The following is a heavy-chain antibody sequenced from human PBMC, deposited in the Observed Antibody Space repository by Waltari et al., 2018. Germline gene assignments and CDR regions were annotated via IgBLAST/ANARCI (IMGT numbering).Heavy chain of an antibody. CDR3: ARENYYDSSGFSVS. Sequence: EVRLVQSGAEVKKPGESLTISCQASGYPFSHYWTSGVRHLPGKGLEWMGKIDPADSETNYSPSFQGHVIISADKSSSTASLHWSSLKASDSATYYCARENYYDSSGFSVSWGQGTLVTVSS. D-gene: IGHD3-22*01. J-gene: IGHJ5*02. CDR2: IDPADSET. CDR1: GYPFSHYW. V-gene: IGHV5-10-1*03.